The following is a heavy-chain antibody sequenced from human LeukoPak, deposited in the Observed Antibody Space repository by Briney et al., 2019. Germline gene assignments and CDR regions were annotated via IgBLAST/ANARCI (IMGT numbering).Heavy chain of an antibody. J-gene: IGHJ3*02. D-gene: IGHD3-22*01. CDR2: IYYSGRT. Sequence: SETLSLTCTVSDGSISRHYWSWIRQPPGKGLEWIGYIYYSGRTKWNPPLQSRVTVSLDTSENNFSLKLTSVTAADTAVYYCARLLDNDSSGDPDTFDMWGQGTVVTVSS. CDR3: ARLLDNDSSGDPDTFDM. V-gene: IGHV4-59*11. CDR1: DGSISRHY.